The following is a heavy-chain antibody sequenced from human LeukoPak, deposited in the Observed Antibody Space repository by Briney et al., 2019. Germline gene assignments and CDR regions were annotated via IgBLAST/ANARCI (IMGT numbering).Heavy chain of an antibody. V-gene: IGHV3-23*01. CDR2: ISGSGGST. CDR1: GFTFSSYA. CDR3: AKDGQWLVRGWFDP. Sequence: GGSLELSCAASGFTFSSYAMSWVRQAPGRGLEWVSAISGSGGSTYYADSVKGRFTISRDNSKNTLYLQMNSLRAEDTAVYYCAKDGQWLVRGWFDPWGQGTLVTVSS. J-gene: IGHJ5*02. D-gene: IGHD6-19*01.